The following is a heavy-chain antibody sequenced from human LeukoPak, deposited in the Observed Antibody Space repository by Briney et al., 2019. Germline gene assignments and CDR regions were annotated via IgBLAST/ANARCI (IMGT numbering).Heavy chain of an antibody. D-gene: IGHD3-16*02. J-gene: IGHJ4*02. V-gene: IGHV4-39*01. Sequence: KPSETLSLTCTVSGASITSESSYWGWIHQPPGKGFQWIGGLVYDGSAHYNPSLQSHVSISADTSNNQFSLKLASVTASDTGVYFCARAPSYRRYSYHSWGQGTQVTVSS. CDR2: LVYDGSA. CDR3: ARAPSYRRYSYHS. CDR1: GASITSESSY.